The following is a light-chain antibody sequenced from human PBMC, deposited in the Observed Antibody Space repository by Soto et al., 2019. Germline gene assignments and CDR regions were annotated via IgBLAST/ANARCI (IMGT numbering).Light chain of an antibody. CDR1: SSDVGAYNY. CDR2: EVT. V-gene: IGLV2-14*01. Sequence: QSALTQPASVSGSPGQSITISCTGTSSDVGAYNYVSWYQHHPGKAPKLMIYEVTNRPSGVSNRFSGSKSGNTASLTISGLRAEDEADYYCNSYTTNSNRVFGTGTKVTVL. J-gene: IGLJ1*01. CDR3: NSYTTNSNRV.